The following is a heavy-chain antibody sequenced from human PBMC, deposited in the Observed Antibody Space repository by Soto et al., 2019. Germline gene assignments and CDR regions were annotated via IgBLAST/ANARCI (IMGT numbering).Heavy chain of an antibody. CDR1: GFTFSSYG. J-gene: IGHJ4*02. Sequence: GGSLRLSCAASGFTFSSYGMQWVRQAPGKGLEWVAVISYDGSNKYYADSVKDRFTISRDNSKSTLYPQMNSLRADDTAVYYCVAGQYFFDYCGQGTLVTVSS. CDR3: VAGQYFFDY. V-gene: IGHV3-30*03. D-gene: IGHD6-19*01. CDR2: ISYDGSNK.